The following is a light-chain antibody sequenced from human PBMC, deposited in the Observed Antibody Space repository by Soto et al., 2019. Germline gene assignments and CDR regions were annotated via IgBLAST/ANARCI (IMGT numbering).Light chain of an antibody. CDR1: QSVSSS. V-gene: IGKV3D-15*02. CDR2: GAS. Sequence: EVVMMQSQATMSVSPQERAIVSCRASQSVSSSLAWYQQKPGQAPRLLIYGASARATGFPARFSASGSGTEFTLTISGLEPEDFAVYYCQQYGSSRTFGQGTRLEI. CDR3: QQYGSSRT. J-gene: IGKJ5*01.